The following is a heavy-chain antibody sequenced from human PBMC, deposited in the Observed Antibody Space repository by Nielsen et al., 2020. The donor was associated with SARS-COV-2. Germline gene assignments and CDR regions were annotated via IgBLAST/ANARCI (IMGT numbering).Heavy chain of an antibody. D-gene: IGHD6-13*01. CDR2: INPSGGCT. J-gene: IGHJ6*03. V-gene: IGHV1-46*01. Sequence: WVRQAPGQGLEWMGIINPSGGCTSYAQKFQGRVTMTRDTSTSTVYMELSSLRSEDTAVYYCARELTGIAAAGTYYYYYMDVWGKGTTVTVSS. CDR3: ARELTGIAAAGTYYYYYMDV.